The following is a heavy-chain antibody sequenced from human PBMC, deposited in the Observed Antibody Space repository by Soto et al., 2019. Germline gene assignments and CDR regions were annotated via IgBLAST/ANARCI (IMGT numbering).Heavy chain of an antibody. D-gene: IGHD2-2*01. Sequence: GESLKISCKGSGYSFTSYWIGWLRQMPGKGLEWMGIIYPGDSDTRYSPSFQGQVTISADKSISTAYLQWSSLKASDTAMYYCARQAEYLSDYYGMDVWGQGTTVTVSS. CDR2: IYPGDSDT. CDR3: ARQAEYLSDYYGMDV. J-gene: IGHJ6*02. CDR1: GYSFTSYW. V-gene: IGHV5-51*01.